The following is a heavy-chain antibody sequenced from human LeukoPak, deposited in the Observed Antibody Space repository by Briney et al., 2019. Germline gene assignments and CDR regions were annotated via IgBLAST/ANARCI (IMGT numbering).Heavy chain of an antibody. D-gene: IGHD7-27*01. CDR2: IIPIFGTA. V-gene: IGHV1-69*05. CDR1: GGTFSSYA. CDR3: VKNWGGYYFDY. J-gene: IGHJ4*02. Sequence: SVKVSCKASGGTFSSYAISWVRQAPGQGLEWTGGIIPIFGTANYAQKFQGRVTITTDESTSTAYMELSSLRSEDTAVYYCVKNWGGYYFDYWGQGTLVTVSS.